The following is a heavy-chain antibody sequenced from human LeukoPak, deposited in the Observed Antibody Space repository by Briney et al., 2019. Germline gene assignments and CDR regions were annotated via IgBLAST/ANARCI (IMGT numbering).Heavy chain of an antibody. CDR2: IIPIFGTA. CDR3: ARVSRRITIFGVVTSYNWFDP. V-gene: IGHV1-69*13. CDR1: GGTFSSYA. J-gene: IGHJ5*02. Sequence: SVKVSCNASGGTFSSYAISWVRQAPGQGLEWMGGIIPIFGTANYAQKFQGRVTITADESTSTAYMELSSLRSEDTAVYYCARVSRRITIFGVVTSYNWFDPWGQGTLVTVSS. D-gene: IGHD3-3*01.